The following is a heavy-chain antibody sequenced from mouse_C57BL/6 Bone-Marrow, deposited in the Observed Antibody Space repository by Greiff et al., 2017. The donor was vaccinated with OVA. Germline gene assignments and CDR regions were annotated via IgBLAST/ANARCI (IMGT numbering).Heavy chain of an antibody. D-gene: IGHD2-2*01. J-gene: IGHJ4*01. CDR2: ISNGGGST. Sequence: EVQGVESGGGLVQPGGSLKLSCAASGFTFSDYYMYWVRQTPEKRLEWVAYISNGGGSTYYPDTVKGRFTISRDNAKNTLYLQMSRLKSEDTAMYYCARWGVTTRDYYAMDYWGQGTSVTVSS. V-gene: IGHV5-12*01. CDR3: ARWGVTTRDYYAMDY. CDR1: GFTFSDYY.